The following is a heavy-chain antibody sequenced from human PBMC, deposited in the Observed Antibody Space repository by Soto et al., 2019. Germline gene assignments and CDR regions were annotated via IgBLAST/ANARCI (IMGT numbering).Heavy chain of an antibody. D-gene: IGHD4-17*01. J-gene: IGHJ3*02. V-gene: IGHV4-39*01. CDR1: GDSISSSIYY. CDR2: MYYSGST. Sequence: QLQLQESGPRLVKPSETLSLTCTVSGDSISSSIYYWGWIRQPPGMGLEWIGSMYYSGSTNCNPSLKSRITMSVDTSRNQCSLRLTSVTAADTAVYYCARHFDYPAAFDIWGQGTVVTVSS. CDR3: ARHFDYPAAFDI.